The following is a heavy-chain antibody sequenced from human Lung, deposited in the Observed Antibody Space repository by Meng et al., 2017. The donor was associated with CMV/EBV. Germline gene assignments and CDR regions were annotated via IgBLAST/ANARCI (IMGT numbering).Heavy chain of an antibody. CDR1: GYTVTSYD. V-gene: IGHV1-8*01. D-gene: IGHD2-15*01. J-gene: IGHJ5*02. CDR3: ARGYCSGGSCPVFDP. Sequence: AGGKKPGASVQVSCKASGYTVTSYDNNWVRQATGQGLEWMGWMNPNSGNTGYAQKFQGRVTMTRNTSISTAYMELSSLRSEDTAVYYCARGYCSGGSCPVFDPWGQGTLVTVSS. CDR2: MNPNSGNT.